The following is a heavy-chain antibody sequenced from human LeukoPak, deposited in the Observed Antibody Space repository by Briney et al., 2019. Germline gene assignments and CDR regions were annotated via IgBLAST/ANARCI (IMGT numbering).Heavy chain of an antibody. CDR1: GYSFTSYW. CDR3: ARQKDSSGYYYESFDY. Sequence: RGESLKISCKGSGYSFTSYWIGWVRQMPGKGLEWMGIIYPGDSDTRYSPSFQGQVTISADKSISTAYLQWSSLKASDTAMYYCARQKDSSGYYYESFDYWGQGTPVTVSS. D-gene: IGHD3-22*01. J-gene: IGHJ4*02. V-gene: IGHV5-51*01. CDR2: IYPGDSDT.